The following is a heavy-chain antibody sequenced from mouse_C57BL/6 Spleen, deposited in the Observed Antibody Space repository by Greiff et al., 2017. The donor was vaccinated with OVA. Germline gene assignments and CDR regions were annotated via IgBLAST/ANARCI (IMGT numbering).Heavy chain of an antibody. CDR1: GFTFSSYA. D-gene: IGHD1-1*01. J-gene: IGHJ3*01. Sequence: EVMLVESGEGLVKPGGSLKLSCAASGFTFSSYAMSWVRQTPEKRLEWVAYISSGGDYIYYADTVKGRFTISRDNASNTLYLQMSSLKSEDTARYYCTRDGRGSSWFAYWGQGTLVTVSA. V-gene: IGHV5-9-1*02. CDR3: TRDGRGSSWFAY. CDR2: ISSGGDYI.